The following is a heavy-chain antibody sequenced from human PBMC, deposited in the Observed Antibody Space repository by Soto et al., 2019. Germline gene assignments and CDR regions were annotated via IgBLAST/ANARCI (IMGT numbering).Heavy chain of an antibody. V-gene: IGHV1-69*12. Sequence: QVQLVQSEAEVKKAGSSVKVSCKASGGTFSSYAISWVRQAPGQGLEWMGGIIPIFGTANYAQKFQSRVTITADESTSTAYMELSSLRSEDTAVCYCARAGAYCGGDCYSNWGQGTLVTVSS. CDR2: IIPIFGTA. CDR3: ARAGAYCGGDCYSN. D-gene: IGHD2-21*02. CDR1: GGTFSSYA. J-gene: IGHJ4*02.